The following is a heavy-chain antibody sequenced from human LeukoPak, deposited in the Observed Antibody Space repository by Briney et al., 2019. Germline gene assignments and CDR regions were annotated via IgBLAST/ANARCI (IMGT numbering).Heavy chain of an antibody. J-gene: IGHJ4*02. V-gene: IGHV3-21*01. D-gene: IGHD2-2*01. CDR3: AKDAAPWAVVPAVIHD. Sequence: PGGSLRLSCAASGFNFDYFGMNWVRHIPGKGLEWVCSISGSSSFIYYADSVKGRFAISRDNAKNSLYLQITNLTTQDTALYYCAKDAAPWAVVPAVIHDWGQGTLVTVST. CDR1: GFNFDYFG. CDR2: ISGSSSFI.